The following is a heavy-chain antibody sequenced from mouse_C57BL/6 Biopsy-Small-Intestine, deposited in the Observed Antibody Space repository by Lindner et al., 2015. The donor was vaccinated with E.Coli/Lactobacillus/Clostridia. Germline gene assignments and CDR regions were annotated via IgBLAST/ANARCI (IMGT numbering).Heavy chain of an antibody. CDR3: ARSEGYGNYWYFDV. J-gene: IGHJ1*01. V-gene: IGHV1-82*01. CDR1: GYAFSSSW. D-gene: IGHD2-1*01. CDR2: IYPGDGDT. Sequence: VQLQESGPELVKPGASVKISCKASGYAFSSSWMNWVKQRPGKGLEWIGRIYPGDGDTNYNGKFKGKATLTADKSSSTAYMQFSSLTSEDSAIYYCARSEGYGNYWYFDVWGAGTTVTVSS.